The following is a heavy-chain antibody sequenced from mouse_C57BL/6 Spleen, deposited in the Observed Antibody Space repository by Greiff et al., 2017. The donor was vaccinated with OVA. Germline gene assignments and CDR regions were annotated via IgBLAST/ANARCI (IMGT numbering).Heavy chain of an antibody. Sequence: EVQGVESGGGLVKPGGSLKLSCAASGFTFSDYGMHWVRQAPEKGLEWVAYISSGSSTIYYADTVKGRFTISRDNAKNTLFLQMTSLRSEDTAMYYCARGWDRYFDVWGTGTTVTVSS. J-gene: IGHJ1*03. CDR3: ARGWDRYFDV. CDR2: ISSGSSTI. V-gene: IGHV5-17*01. CDR1: GFTFSDYG. D-gene: IGHD4-1*01.